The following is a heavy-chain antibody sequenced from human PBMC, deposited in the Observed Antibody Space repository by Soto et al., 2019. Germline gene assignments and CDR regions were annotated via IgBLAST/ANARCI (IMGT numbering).Heavy chain of an antibody. CDR3: AKYYSGYYGMDV. J-gene: IGHJ6*02. CDR2: IIPIFGTA. V-gene: IGHV1-69*13. CDR1: GGTFSSYA. Sequence: GASVKVSCKASGGTFSSYAISWVRQAPGQGLEWMGGIIPIFGTANYAQKFQGRVTITADESTSTAYMELSSLRSEDTAVYYCAKYYSGYYGMDVWGQGATVTVSS. D-gene: IGHD3-16*01.